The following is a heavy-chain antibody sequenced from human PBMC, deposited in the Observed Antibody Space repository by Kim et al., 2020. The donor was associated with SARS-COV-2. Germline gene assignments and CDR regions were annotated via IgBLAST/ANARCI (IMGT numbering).Heavy chain of an antibody. Sequence: TNYNPSLKSRVTISVDTSKNQFSLKLSSVTAADTAVYYCASLRITMVRVYWGQGTLVTVSS. V-gene: IGHV4-59*01. J-gene: IGHJ4*02. D-gene: IGHD3-10*01. CDR2: T. CDR3: ASLRITMVRVY.